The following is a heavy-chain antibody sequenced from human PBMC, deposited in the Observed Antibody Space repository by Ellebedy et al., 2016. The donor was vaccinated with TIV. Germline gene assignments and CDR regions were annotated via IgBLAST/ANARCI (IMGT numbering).Heavy chain of an antibody. CDR3: ARTDPWQPIDD. CDR1: GGSISNSDYY. J-gene: IGHJ4*02. Sequence: MPSETLSLTCTVSGGSISNSDYYWNWIRQPPGKGLEWIGSSYYSGSPYYNPSFKSRFTLSADTSKNQSSLNLRTVTAADTAVYYCARTDPWQPIDDWGQGILVSVSS. V-gene: IGHV4-39*01. CDR2: SYYSGSP. D-gene: IGHD2-21*02.